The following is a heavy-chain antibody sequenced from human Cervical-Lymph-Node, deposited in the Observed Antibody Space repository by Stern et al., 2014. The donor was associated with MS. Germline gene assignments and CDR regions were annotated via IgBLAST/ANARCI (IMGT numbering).Heavy chain of an antibody. Sequence: EVQLLESGGGLVQPGRSLRLSCAVSGLTFGDYAMHWVRHAPRKGLEWVSGISWNSDNIGYAESVKGRFTISRDNVKNSLYLQMNTLRPEDTAFYYCAKDGSSSLTGGAFDIWGQGTMVTVSS. J-gene: IGHJ3*02. D-gene: IGHD6-13*01. CDR3: AKDGSSSLTGGAFDI. CDR1: GLTFGDYA. V-gene: IGHV3-9*01. CDR2: ISWNSDNI.